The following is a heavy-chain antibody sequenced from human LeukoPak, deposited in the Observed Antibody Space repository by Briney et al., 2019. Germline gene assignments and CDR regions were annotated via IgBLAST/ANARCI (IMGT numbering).Heavy chain of an antibody. CDR2: TYYRSKWYN. CDR3: ARDGGLLWFGEFDY. D-gene: IGHD3-10*01. Sequence: SQTLSLTCAISGDSVSSNSAAWNWLRQSPSRGLEWLGRTYYRSKWYNDYAVSVKSRITINPDTSKNQFSLQLNSVTPEDTAVYYCARDGGLLWFGEFDYWGQGTLVTVSS. V-gene: IGHV6-1*01. CDR1: GDSVSSNSAA. J-gene: IGHJ4*02.